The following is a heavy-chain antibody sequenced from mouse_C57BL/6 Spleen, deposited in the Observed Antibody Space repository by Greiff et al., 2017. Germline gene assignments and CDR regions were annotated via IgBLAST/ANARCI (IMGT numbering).Heavy chain of an antibody. CDR1: GFSFNTYA. CDR3: VRGYPPYVDV. CDR2: IRSKSNNYAT. Sequence: EVQVVESGGGLVQPKGSLKLSCAASGFSFNTYAMNWVRQAPGKGLEWVARIRSKSNNYATYYADSVKDRFTISRDDSESMLYLQMNNLKTEDTAMYYCVRGYPPYVDVWGTGTTVTVSS. V-gene: IGHV10-1*01. J-gene: IGHJ1*03.